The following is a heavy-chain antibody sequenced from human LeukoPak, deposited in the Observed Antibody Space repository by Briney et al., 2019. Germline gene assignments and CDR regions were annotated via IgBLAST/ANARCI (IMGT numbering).Heavy chain of an antibody. D-gene: IGHD3-16*02. J-gene: IGHJ4*02. V-gene: IGHV4-59*01. CDR3: ARGRYYDYVWGSYRYHPYFDY. CDR2: IYYSGST. CDR1: GGSISSYY. Sequence: PSETLSLTCTVSGGSISSYYWSWIRQPPGKGLEWIGYIYYSGSTNYNPTLKSRVTISVDTSKNQFSLKLSSVTAADTAVYYCARGRYYDYVWGSYRYHPYFDYWGQGTLVTVSS.